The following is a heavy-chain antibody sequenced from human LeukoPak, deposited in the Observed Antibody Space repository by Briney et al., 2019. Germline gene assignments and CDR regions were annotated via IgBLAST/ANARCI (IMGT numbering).Heavy chain of an antibody. CDR2: ICPGDSDT. CDR3: ARQASRAGTYLYYFDY. D-gene: IGHD6-13*01. Sequence: PGESLKISCKGSGYGFSSYWIGWVRQMPGKGLEYMGIICPGDSDTRYSQSFQGQVTISADKSLSTAYLQWSSLKASDTAMYFCARQASRAGTYLYYFDYWGQGTLVTVSS. V-gene: IGHV5-51*01. J-gene: IGHJ4*02. CDR1: GYGFSSYW.